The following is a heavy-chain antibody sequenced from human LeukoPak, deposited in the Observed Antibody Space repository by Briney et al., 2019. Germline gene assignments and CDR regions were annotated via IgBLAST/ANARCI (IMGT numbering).Heavy chain of an antibody. CDR3: ARMKYSGSSISFDY. J-gene: IGHJ4*02. V-gene: IGHV4-59*08. Sequence: SETLSLTCTVSGGSISSYYWSWIRQPPGKGLEWIGYIYYSGSTNCNPSLKSRVTISVDTSKNQFSLKLSSVTAADTAVYYCARMKYSGSSISFDYWGQGTLVTVSS. CDR1: GGSISSYY. CDR2: IYYSGST. D-gene: IGHD1-26*01.